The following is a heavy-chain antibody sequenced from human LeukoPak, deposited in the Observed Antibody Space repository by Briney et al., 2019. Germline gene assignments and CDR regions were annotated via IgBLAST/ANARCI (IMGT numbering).Heavy chain of an antibody. J-gene: IGHJ4*02. CDR1: GFTFSSYG. CDR2: IRYDGSNK. D-gene: IGHD1-26*01. V-gene: IGHV3-30*02. CDR3: AKWSGSYYPSFDY. Sequence: PGGSLRLSCAASGFTFSSYGMHWVRQAPGKGLEWVAFIRYDGSNKYYADFVKGRFTISRDNSKNTLYLQMNSLRAEDTAVYYCAKWSGSYYPSFDYWGQGTLVTVSS.